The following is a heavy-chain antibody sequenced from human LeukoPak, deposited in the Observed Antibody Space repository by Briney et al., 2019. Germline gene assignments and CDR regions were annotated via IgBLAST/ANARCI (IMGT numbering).Heavy chain of an antibody. Sequence: SETLSLTCSVSGGSISGYYWSWIRQSPGKGLEWIAYIYYSGSTNYNPSLRSRVTISVDTSKNQFSLKLSSVTAADTAMYYCARATDASSGYFWFDPWGQGTLVTVSS. CDR3: ARATDASSGYFWFDP. CDR2: IYYSGST. CDR1: GGSISGYY. V-gene: IGHV4-59*01. J-gene: IGHJ5*02. D-gene: IGHD3-22*01.